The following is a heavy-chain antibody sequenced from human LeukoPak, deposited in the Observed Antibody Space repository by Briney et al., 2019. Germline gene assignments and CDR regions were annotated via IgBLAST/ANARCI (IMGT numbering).Heavy chain of an antibody. Sequence: GASVKVSCKASGYTFSDYYLHWVRQAPGRGLEWMGWMNPNSGGTNYAQKFQGRITMTGDTSTAYLELSRLRSDDTAVYYCARDLGSTIIVGGDAFDLWGQGTMVTVSS. J-gene: IGHJ3*01. V-gene: IGHV1-2*02. D-gene: IGHD3-22*01. CDR2: MNPNSGGT. CDR3: ARDLGSTIIVGGDAFDL. CDR1: GYTFSDYY.